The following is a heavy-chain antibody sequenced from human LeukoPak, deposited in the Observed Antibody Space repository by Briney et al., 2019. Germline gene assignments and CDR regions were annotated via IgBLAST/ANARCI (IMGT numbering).Heavy chain of an antibody. D-gene: IGHD2-8*01. Sequence: ASVKVSCKASGYTFTSYDINWVRQATGQGLEWMGWMNPNSGNTGYAQKFQGRVTMTRNTSISTAYMELSSLRSEDTAVYYCARGGQIWCMLGVCYYYMDVWGKGTTVTVSS. CDR3: ARGGQIWCMLGVCYYYMDV. CDR2: MNPNSGNT. J-gene: IGHJ6*03. V-gene: IGHV1-8*01. CDR1: GYTFTSYD.